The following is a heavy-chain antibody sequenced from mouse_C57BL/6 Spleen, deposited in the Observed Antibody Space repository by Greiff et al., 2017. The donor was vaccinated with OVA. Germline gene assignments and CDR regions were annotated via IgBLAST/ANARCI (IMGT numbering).Heavy chain of an antibody. V-gene: IGHV5-9-1*02. CDR3: TRDYYGSSSWYFDV. CDR2: ISSGGDYI. Sequence: EVMLVESGEGLVKPGGSLKLSCAASGFTFSSYAMSWVRQTPEKRLEWVAYISSGGDYIYYADTVKGRFTISRDNARNTLYLQMSSLKSEDTAMYYCTRDYYGSSSWYFDVWGTGTTVTVSS. D-gene: IGHD1-1*01. CDR1: GFTFSSYA. J-gene: IGHJ1*03.